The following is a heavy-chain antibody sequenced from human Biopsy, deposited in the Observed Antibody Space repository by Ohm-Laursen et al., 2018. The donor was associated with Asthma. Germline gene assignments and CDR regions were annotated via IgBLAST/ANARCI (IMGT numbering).Heavy chain of an antibody. D-gene: IGHD3-9*01. CDR1: GFSLRTPGVG. V-gene: IGHV2-5*02. Sequence: PTQTLTLTCSFSGFSLRTPGVGVGWIRQSPGKALEWLALLYWDVYNLLRPSLKRRLTITKDPSKNQVVLTMTKMDPVDSGTYDCARSQDSGFDDHSPSWFDPWGQGTLVTVSS. CDR3: ARSQDSGFDDHSPSWFDP. J-gene: IGHJ5*02. CDR2: LYWDVYN.